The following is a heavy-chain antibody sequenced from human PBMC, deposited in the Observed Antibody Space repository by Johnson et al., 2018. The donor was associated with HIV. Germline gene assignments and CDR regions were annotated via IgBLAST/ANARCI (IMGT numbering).Heavy chain of an antibody. V-gene: IGHV3-66*04. CDR1: GFTVSTNY. J-gene: IGHJ3*02. Sequence: MQLVESGGGLVQPGGSLRLSCAASGFTVSTNYMSWVRQAPGQGLEWVSVIYSGGSTYYADSVKGSFSISRDNYKNTLYLQMNSLRAADTAVYYCAKPLRSHCGGDYSDDAFDIWGQGTMVTVSS. D-gene: IGHD2-21*01. CDR3: AKPLRSHCGGDYSDDAFDI. CDR2: IYSGGST.